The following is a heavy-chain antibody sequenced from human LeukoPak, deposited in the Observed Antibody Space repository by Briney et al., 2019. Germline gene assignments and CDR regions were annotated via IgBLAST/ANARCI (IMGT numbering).Heavy chain of an antibody. CDR3: ARRTPSGSYSNPNWYFDL. D-gene: IGHD1-26*01. Sequence: SETLSLTCTVSGGSISSYYWGWIRQPPGKGLEWIGYIYYSGSTNYNPSLKSRVTISVDTSKNQFSLKLSSVTAADTAVYYCARRTPSGSYSNPNWYFDLWGRGTLVTVSS. J-gene: IGHJ2*01. CDR1: GGSISSYY. CDR2: IYYSGST. V-gene: IGHV4-59*01.